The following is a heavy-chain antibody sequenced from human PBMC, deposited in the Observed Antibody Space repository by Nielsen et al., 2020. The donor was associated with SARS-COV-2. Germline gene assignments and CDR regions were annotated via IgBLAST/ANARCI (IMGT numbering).Heavy chain of an antibody. CDR3: ARESAPVVPAAMHYYYYMDV. CDR1: GGSVSSGSYY. D-gene: IGHD2-2*01. V-gene: IGHV4-61*01. J-gene: IGHJ6*03. CDR2: IYYSGST. Sequence: SETLSLTCTVSGGSVSSGSYYWSWIRQPPGKGLEWIGYIYYSGSTNYNPSLKSRVTISVDTSKNQFSLKLSSVTAADTAVYYCARESAPVVPAAMHYYYYMDVWGKGTTVTVSS.